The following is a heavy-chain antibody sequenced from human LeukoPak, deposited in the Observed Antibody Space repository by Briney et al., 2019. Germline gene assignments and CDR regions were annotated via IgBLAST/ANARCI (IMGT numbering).Heavy chain of an antibody. CDR1: GGTFSSYA. J-gene: IGHJ4*02. CDR2: IIPIFGTA. CDR3: ASNGKQQLVLRYYFDY. D-gene: IGHD6-13*01. Sequence: SVKVSCKASGGTFSSYAISWVRQAPGQGLEWMGGIIPIFGTANYAQKFQGRVTITADESTSTAYMELSSLRSEDTAVYYCASNGKQQLVLRYYFDYWGQGTLVTVSS. V-gene: IGHV1-69*13.